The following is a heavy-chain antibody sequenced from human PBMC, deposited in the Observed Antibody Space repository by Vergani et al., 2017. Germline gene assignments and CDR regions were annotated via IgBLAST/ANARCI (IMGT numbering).Heavy chain of an antibody. J-gene: IGHJ6*03. CDR2: ISYDGSNK. Sequence: QVQLVESGGGVVQPGRSLRLSCAASGFTFSSYAMHWVRQAPGKGLEWVAVISYDGSNKYYADSVKGRFTISRDNYKNTLYLQMNSLRAEDTAVYYCARVRAVKVIYYYMDVWGKGTTVTVSS. CDR1: GFTFSSYA. CDR3: ARVRAVKVIYYYMDV. D-gene: IGHD2/OR15-2a*01. V-gene: IGHV3-30*01.